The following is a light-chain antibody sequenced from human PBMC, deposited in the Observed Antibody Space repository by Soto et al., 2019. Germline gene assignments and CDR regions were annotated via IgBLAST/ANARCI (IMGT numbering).Light chain of an antibody. CDR2: NPA. J-gene: IGKJ4*01. CDR3: QQYDDWPLT. Sequence: EIVMTQSPATLSVSPGESATLSCRASQRVSANLAWYQQRPGQAPKLLLYNPATRATGIPASFSGSGSGTDFTLTISSLQSEDFAIYYCQQYDDWPLTFGGGTRVEVK. V-gene: IGKV3-15*01. CDR1: QRVSAN.